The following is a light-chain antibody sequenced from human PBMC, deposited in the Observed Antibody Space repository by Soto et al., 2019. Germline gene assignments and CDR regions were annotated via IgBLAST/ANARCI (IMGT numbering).Light chain of an antibody. Sequence: QSVLTQPPSASGTPGQRVTISCSGSSSNIGTTTVNWYQQLPGTAPKLLIYSNDQRPSGVPDRFSGSKSGTSASLAISGLQSEDGADYYCAAWDDSLNGLYVFGTGTKVTVL. CDR3: AAWDDSLNGLYV. V-gene: IGLV1-44*01. J-gene: IGLJ1*01. CDR2: SND. CDR1: SSNIGTTT.